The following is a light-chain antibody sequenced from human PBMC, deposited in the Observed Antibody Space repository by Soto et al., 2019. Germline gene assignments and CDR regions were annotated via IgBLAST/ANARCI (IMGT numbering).Light chain of an antibody. CDR1: SSEVCGYNY. J-gene: IGLJ1*01. Sequence: QTVLTAPSPVSLSPYQLITIRRPGTSSEVCGYNYVSWYQHHPGKAPKLMIVDVSNRPSGVSNRFSGSKSGNTASLTISGLQPEDEADYYCSSSTTSNTPQIVFGTGTKVTVL. CDR2: DVS. V-gene: IGLV2-14*03. CDR3: SSSTTSNTPQIV.